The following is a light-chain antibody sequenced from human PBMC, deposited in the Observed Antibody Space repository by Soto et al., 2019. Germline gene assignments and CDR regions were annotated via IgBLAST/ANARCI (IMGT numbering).Light chain of an antibody. CDR2: DVS. V-gene: IGLV2-14*01. Sequence: QSALTQPASVSGSPGQSITISCTGTSSDVGGYNYVSWYQQHPGKAPKLMIYDVSNRPSGVANRFSGSKSGNTASLTISWVQAEDEADYYCSSYTSSSTFYVFGTGTKLTVL. J-gene: IGLJ1*01. CDR1: SSDVGGYNY. CDR3: SSYTSSSTFYV.